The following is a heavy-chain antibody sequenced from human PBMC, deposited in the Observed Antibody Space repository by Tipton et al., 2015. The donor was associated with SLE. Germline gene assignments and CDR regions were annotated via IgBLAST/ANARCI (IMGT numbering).Heavy chain of an antibody. V-gene: IGHV4-38-2*01. CDR2: IYYSGST. J-gene: IGHJ3*01. Sequence: TLSLTCAVSGYPIGSTYFWDWIRQPPGKGLGWIGSIYYSGSTYYRPSLKSRVNLYVDTSKNQFSLKLSSVTAADTAVYYCATITLYSPASFDLWGQGTLVTVSS. D-gene: IGHD1-14*01. CDR1: GYPIGSTYF. CDR3: ATITLYSPASFDL.